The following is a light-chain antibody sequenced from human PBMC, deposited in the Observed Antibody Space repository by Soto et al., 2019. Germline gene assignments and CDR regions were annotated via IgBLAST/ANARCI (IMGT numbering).Light chain of an antibody. CDR1: ASISSW. Sequence: DIQMTQSPSTLSASVGDRVTITCRASASISSWLAWYQQQPGEAPKLLIHKSSILENGVPSRFSGGGSGTEFTLTISSLQPDDFATYYCQQYGAFGQGTKVDIK. CDR2: KSS. CDR3: QQYGA. J-gene: IGKJ1*01. V-gene: IGKV1-5*03.